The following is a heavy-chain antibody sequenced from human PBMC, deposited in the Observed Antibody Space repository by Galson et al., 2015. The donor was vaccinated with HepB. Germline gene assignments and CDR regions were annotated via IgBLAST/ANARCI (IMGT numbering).Heavy chain of an antibody. CDR1: GFTFTSFA. CDR3: AKDPVGVTGKTWFDY. CDR2: ISGSGFST. Sequence: SLRLSCAPSGFTFTSFAMNWVRQAPGKGLEWVSTISGSGFSTYYADSVKGRFTVSRDNSKNTLYLQMNGLRADDTAVYYCAKDPVGVTGKTWFDYWGQGALVTVSS. D-gene: IGHD1-1*01. V-gene: IGHV3-23*01. J-gene: IGHJ4*02.